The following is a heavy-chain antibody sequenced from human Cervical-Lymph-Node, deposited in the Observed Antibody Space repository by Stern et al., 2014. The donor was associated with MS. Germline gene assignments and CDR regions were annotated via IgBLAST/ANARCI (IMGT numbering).Heavy chain of an antibody. CDR1: GFNFGSYA. CDR2: ISSTSTYI. J-gene: IGHJ5*02. D-gene: IGHD2-2*01. Sequence: EVQLVESGGGLVKPGGSLRVSCVGSGFNFGSYAMNWVRQAPGKGLEWVSSISSTSTYIYYADSVKGRFTISRDNAKNSLFLQMTSLRAEDTAVYYCASSIVVVPAAENKGFDPWGQGTLVTVSS. V-gene: IGHV3-21*01. CDR3: ASSIVVVPAAENKGFDP.